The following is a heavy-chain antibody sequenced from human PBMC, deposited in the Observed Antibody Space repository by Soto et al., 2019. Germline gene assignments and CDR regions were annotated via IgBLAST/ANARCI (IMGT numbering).Heavy chain of an antibody. V-gene: IGHV5-51*01. D-gene: IGHD3-22*01. CDR2: IHVGTSDI. Sequence: GESLQISCKESEDKFTNYWIAWVRQMPGKGLEWMGIIHVGTSDIRYSPPFKGQVTISADKSIRTAYLQWSSLKASDTAMYYCALVVDGLFYSDYWGQGTPVTVSS. CDR1: EDKFTNYW. CDR3: ALVVDGLFYSDY. J-gene: IGHJ4*02.